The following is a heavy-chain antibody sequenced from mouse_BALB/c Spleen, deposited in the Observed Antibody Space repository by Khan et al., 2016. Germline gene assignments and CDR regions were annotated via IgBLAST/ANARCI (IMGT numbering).Heavy chain of an antibody. CDR2: IWAGGST. CDR3: ARDDQDFDAWFAS. V-gene: IGHV2-9*02. CDR1: GFSLTNSG. Sequence: VQLQESGPGLVAPSQSLSITCTVSGFSLTNSGVHWVRQPPRKGLDWLGVIWAGGSTAYNSALMSRLSITRDTTQNQVFLKMNSLQTDDTAMYYCARDDQDFDAWFASWGQGTLVTVSA. J-gene: IGHJ3*01.